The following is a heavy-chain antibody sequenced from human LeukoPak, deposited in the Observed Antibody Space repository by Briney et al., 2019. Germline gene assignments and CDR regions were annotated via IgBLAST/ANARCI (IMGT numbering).Heavy chain of an antibody. CDR3: ARADSGGSYRY. V-gene: IGHV1-69*06. D-gene: IGHD1-26*01. CDR1: GYTFTSYG. Sequence: SVKVSCKTSGYTFTSYGISWVRQAPGQGLEWMGGIIPIFGTANYAQKFQGRVTITADKSTSTAYMELSSLRSEDTAVYYCARADSGGSYRYWGQGTLVTVSS. CDR2: IIPIFGTA. J-gene: IGHJ4*02.